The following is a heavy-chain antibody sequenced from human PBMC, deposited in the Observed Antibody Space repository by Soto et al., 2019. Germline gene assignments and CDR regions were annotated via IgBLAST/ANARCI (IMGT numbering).Heavy chain of an antibody. D-gene: IGHD5-12*01. J-gene: IGHJ4*02. Sequence: SETLSLTCTVSGDSIRNYYWSWIRQPPGKGLEWIGSFYYGGSTNYNPSLKSRVTISVDTSKNQFSLKLSSVTAADTAVYYCASAYSGYERFDSWGQGTLVTVSS. V-gene: IGHV4-59*08. CDR1: GDSIRNYY. CDR2: FYYGGST. CDR3: ASAYSGYERFDS.